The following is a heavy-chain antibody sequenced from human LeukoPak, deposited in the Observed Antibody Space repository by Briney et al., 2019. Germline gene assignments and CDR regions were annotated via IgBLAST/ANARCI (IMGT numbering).Heavy chain of an antibody. Sequence: TGGSLRLSCAASGFTFSSYIMNWVRQAPGKGLEWVAYISSSSSTIYYADSVKGRFTISRDNAKNSLYLQMNSLRAEDTAVYYCARETPYYDSSGMYYYYYYMDVWGKGTTVTVSS. J-gene: IGHJ6*03. V-gene: IGHV3-48*01. CDR2: ISSSSSTI. CDR3: ARETPYYDSSGMYYYYYYMDV. D-gene: IGHD3-22*01. CDR1: GFTFSSYI.